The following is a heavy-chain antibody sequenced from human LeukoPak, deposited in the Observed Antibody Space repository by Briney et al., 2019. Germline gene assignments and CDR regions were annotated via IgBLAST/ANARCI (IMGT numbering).Heavy chain of an antibody. Sequence: PGGSLRLSCAASGFTFSSYAMSWVRQAPGKGLEWVSGISGSGVSTYYADSVKGRFTISRDNSKNTLYLQMNSLRAEDTAVYYCAKDRSYYDSSGYIYCFDYWGQGTLVTVSS. CDR3: AKDRSYYDSSGYIYCFDY. V-gene: IGHV3-23*01. CDR2: ISGSGVST. J-gene: IGHJ4*02. CDR1: GFTFSSYA. D-gene: IGHD3-22*01.